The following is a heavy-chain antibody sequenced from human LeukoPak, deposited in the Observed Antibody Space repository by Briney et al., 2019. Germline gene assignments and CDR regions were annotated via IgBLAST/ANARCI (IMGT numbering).Heavy chain of an antibody. V-gene: IGHV1-2*02. J-gene: IGHJ4*02. CDR2: INPNSGGT. D-gene: IGHD3-3*01. CDR1: GYTFTGYY. CDR3: ARDVSTRLYYDFWSGYSYYFDY. Sequence: ASVKVSCKASGYTFTGYYMHWVRQAPGQGLEWMGWINPNSGGTNYAQKFQGRVTITADKSTSTAYMELSSLRSEDTAVYYCARDVSTRLYYDFWSGYSYYFDYWGQGTLVTVSS.